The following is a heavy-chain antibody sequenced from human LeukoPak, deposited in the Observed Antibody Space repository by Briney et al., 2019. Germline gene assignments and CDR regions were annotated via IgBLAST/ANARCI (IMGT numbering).Heavy chain of an antibody. J-gene: IGHJ4*02. D-gene: IGHD2-15*01. CDR3: ARHGRGSCSGGSCYHQDY. CDR1: GYSIISYW. CDR2: IYPGDSDT. Sequence: GESLKISCEGSGYSIISYWIGWVRQMPGKGLEWMGIIYPGDSDTRYSPSFQGRVTISADKSTSTAYLQWSGLKASDSAMYYCARHGRGSCSGGSCYHQDYWGQGTLVTVSS. V-gene: IGHV5-51*01.